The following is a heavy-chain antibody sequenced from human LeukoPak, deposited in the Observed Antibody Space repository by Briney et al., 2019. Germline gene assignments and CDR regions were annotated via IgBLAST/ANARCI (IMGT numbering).Heavy chain of an antibody. V-gene: IGHV3-23*01. D-gene: IGHD1-7*01. CDR2: IRNSGADT. CDR1: GFTFSNYA. CDR3: AKVPNSGNFYYFDY. J-gene: IGHJ4*02. Sequence: GASPRLSCAASGFTFSNYAMSRVRQAPGKGLEWVSAIRNSGADTYYADPVKGRFTVSRDNSRNTLYLQMTSLRAEDTAVYYCAKVPNSGNFYYFDYWGQGALVTVSS.